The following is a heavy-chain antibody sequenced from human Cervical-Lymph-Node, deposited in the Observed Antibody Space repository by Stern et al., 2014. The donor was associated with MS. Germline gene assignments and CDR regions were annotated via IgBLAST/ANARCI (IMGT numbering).Heavy chain of an antibody. J-gene: IGHJ6*02. V-gene: IGHV1-18*04. CDR3: ARADSSSWYLPGMDV. D-gene: IGHD6-13*01. Sequence: QVQLGQSGAEVKKPGASVKVSCKASGYTFTSYGISWVRQAPGQGLEWMGWISAYTGTTTYAQKLQGRVTMTTDTSTSKAYMELRGLRSEDTAVYYCARADSSSWYLPGMDVWGQGTTVTVSS. CDR1: GYTFTSYG. CDR2: ISAYTGTT.